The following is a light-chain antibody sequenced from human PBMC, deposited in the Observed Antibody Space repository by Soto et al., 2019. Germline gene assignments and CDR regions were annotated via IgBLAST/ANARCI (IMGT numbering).Light chain of an antibody. V-gene: IGKV4-1*01. CDR2: WAS. CDR1: QSVLYSSNNRNY. CDR3: HQYYGTQT. J-gene: IGKJ1*01. Sequence: DIVMTQSPDSLAVSLGERATINCKSSQSVLYSSNNRNYLAWYQQKPGKPTKLLMYWASTRESGVPDRFSGSGSRTDFTLTCSSLQAADVAVYYCHQYYGTQTFGQGPKVELK.